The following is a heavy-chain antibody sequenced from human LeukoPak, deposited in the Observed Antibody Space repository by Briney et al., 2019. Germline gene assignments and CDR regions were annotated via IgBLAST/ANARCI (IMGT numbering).Heavy chain of an antibody. CDR1: GFTFSDYY. Sequence: GAPRLSCAASGFTFSDYYISWIRPAPGKGVGWGLYINSSGSTIYYADSVKGRYTISRDNSKNTLYLQMNSLRAEDTAVYYCAKESRGYCSGGSCYSGVYYYHMDVWGKGATVTISS. CDR3: AKESRGYCSGGSCYSGVYYYHMDV. CDR2: INSSGSTI. V-gene: IGHV3-11*04. D-gene: IGHD2-15*01. J-gene: IGHJ6*03.